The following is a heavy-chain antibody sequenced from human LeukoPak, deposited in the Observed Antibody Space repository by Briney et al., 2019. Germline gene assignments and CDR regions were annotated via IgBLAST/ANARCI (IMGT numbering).Heavy chain of an antibody. CDR2: ITSDGSST. CDR3: ARDGSLPDY. J-gene: IGHJ4*02. V-gene: IGHV3-74*01. CDR1: GFIFSNYW. Sequence: GGSLRLSCAASGFIFSNYWMHWVRQAPGKGLVWVSRITSDGSSTNYADSVKGRFTISRDNAKNTLYLQTNSLRAEDTAVYYCARDGSLPDYWGQGTLVTVSS.